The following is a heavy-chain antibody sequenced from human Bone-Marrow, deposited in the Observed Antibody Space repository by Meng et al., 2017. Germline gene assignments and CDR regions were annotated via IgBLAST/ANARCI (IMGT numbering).Heavy chain of an antibody. CDR1: GFTFSDYY. CDR2: ISSSGSTI. J-gene: IGHJ4*02. Sequence: QVQLVESGGGLVKPGGSLRLSCAASGFTFSDYYMSWIRQAPGKGLEWVSSISSSGSTIYYADSVKGRFTISRDNAKNSLYLQMNSLRAEDTAVYYCGGRSSSWYPFDYWGQGTLVTVSS. V-gene: IGHV3-11*01. CDR3: GGRSSSWYPFDY. D-gene: IGHD6-13*01.